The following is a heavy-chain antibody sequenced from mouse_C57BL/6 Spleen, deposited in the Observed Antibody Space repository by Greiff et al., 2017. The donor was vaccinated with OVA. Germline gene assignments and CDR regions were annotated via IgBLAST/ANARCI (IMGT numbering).Heavy chain of an antibody. CDR3: TRRVYYYGSTDYAMDY. D-gene: IGHD1-1*01. CDR2: IDPETGGT. Sequence: QVQLQQSGAELVRPGASVTLSCKASGYTFTDYEMHWVKQTPVHGLEWIGAIDPETGGTAYNQKFKGKAILTADKSSSTAYMVLRSLTSEDSAVYYCTRRVYYYGSTDYAMDYWGQGTSVTVSS. V-gene: IGHV1-15*01. J-gene: IGHJ4*01. CDR1: GYTFTDYE.